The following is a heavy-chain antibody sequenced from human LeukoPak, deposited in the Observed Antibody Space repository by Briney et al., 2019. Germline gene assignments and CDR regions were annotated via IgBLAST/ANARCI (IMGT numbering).Heavy chain of an antibody. V-gene: IGHV4-34*01. CDR3: ARRGYSYGYVGSNWFDP. Sequence: SETLSLTCAVYGGSFSGYYWSWIRQPPGKGLEWIGEINHSGSTNYNPSPKSRVTISVDTSKNQFSLKLSSVTAADTAVYYCARRGYSYGYVGSNWFDPWGQGTLVTVSS. J-gene: IGHJ5*02. CDR1: GGSFSGYY. CDR2: INHSGST. D-gene: IGHD5-18*01.